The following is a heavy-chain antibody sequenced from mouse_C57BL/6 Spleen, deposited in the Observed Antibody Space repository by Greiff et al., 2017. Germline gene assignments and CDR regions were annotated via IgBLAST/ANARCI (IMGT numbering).Heavy chain of an antibody. Sequence: QVQLQQPGAELVKPGASVKLSCKASGYTFTSYWMHWVKQRPGQGLEWIGMIHPNSGSTNYNEKFKSKATLTVDKSSSTAYMQRSSLPSEDSAVYYCAREGYAMDYWGQGTSVTVSS. J-gene: IGHJ4*01. CDR1: GYTFTSYW. CDR2: IHPNSGST. V-gene: IGHV1-64*01. CDR3: AREGYAMDY.